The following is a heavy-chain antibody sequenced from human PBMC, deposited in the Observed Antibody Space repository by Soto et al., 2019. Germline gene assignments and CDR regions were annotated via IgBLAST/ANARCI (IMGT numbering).Heavy chain of an antibody. J-gene: IGHJ6*02. V-gene: IGHV3-33*08. Sequence: GGSLRLSCTTPGFTFNTYGMHWFRQAPAKGLKGVAFIWYDVSNKYYADSVKGRFTISRDNSKNTLYLQMNSLRAEDTALYYCARSDCTGAYCYSWPFNYGVDVWGQGTTVTVSS. CDR2: IWYDVSNK. D-gene: IGHD2-15*01. CDR1: GFTFNTYG. CDR3: ARSDCTGAYCYSWPFNYGVDV.